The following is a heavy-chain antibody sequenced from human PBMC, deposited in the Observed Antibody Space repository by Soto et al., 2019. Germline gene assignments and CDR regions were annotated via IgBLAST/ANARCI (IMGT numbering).Heavy chain of an antibody. CDR3: ARRRGGAARYFDY. J-gene: IGHJ4*02. CDR1: GFTFSSYE. D-gene: IGHD6-6*01. V-gene: IGHV3-48*03. CDR2: ISSSGSTI. Sequence: EVQLVESGGGLVQPGGSLRLSCAASGFTFSSYEMNWVRQAPGKGLEWVSYISSSGSTIYYADSVKGRFTISRDNAKNSLYLQMNSLRAEDTAVYYCARRRGGAARYFDYWGQGTLVTVSS.